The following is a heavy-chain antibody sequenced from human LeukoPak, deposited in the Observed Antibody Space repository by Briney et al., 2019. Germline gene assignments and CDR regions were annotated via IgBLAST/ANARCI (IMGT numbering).Heavy chain of an antibody. CDR3: AADLYCGGDCYESYYYMDV. D-gene: IGHD2-21*02. CDR1: GFTFSSYG. Sequence: GGSLRLSCAASGFTFSSYGMSWVRQAPGKGLEWVSVIYSGGSTYYADSVKGRFTISRDNSKNTLYLQMNSLRAEDTAVYYCAADLYCGGDCYESYYYMDVWGKGTTVTISS. CDR2: IYSGGST. V-gene: IGHV3-53*01. J-gene: IGHJ6*03.